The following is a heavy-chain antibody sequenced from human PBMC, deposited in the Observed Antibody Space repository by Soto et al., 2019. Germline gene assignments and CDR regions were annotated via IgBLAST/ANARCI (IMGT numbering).Heavy chain of an antibody. Sequence: PGGSLRLSCAASGFTFSTYAMNWVRQAPGKGLEWVSGISGSGDSTYYADSVKGRFTVSRDNSKNTLYLQMSSLRAEDTAVFYCAKERSSGWSFDYWGQETLVTVSS. CDR2: ISGSGDST. CDR3: AKERSSGWSFDY. D-gene: IGHD6-19*01. J-gene: IGHJ4*02. V-gene: IGHV3-23*01. CDR1: GFTFSTYA.